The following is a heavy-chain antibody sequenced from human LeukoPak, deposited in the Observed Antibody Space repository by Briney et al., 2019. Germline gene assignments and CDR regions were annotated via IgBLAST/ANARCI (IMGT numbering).Heavy chain of an antibody. CDR1: GFTFSSYG. D-gene: IGHD1-26*01. CDR3: ASPYSGSYYGIDY. CDR2: IRYDGSKK. Sequence: GGSLRLSCAASGFTFSSYGMHWVRQAPGKGLEWVAFIRYDGSKKYYADSVKGRFTISRDNSKNTLYLQMNSLRAEDTAVYYCASPYSGSYYGIDYWGQGTLVTVSS. J-gene: IGHJ4*02. V-gene: IGHV3-30*02.